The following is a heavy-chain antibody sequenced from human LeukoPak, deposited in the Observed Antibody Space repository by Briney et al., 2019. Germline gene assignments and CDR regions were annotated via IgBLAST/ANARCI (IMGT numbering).Heavy chain of an antibody. V-gene: IGHV4-61*02. CDR2: IYTSGST. J-gene: IGHJ5*02. Sequence: SQTLSLTCTVSGGSISSGSNYWSWIRQPAGKGLEWIRRIYTSGSTSYNLSLKSRVTIAVDTSKNQFSLKLSSVTAADTAVYYCARVSYNGFDPWGQGTLVTVSS. CDR3: ARVSYNGFDP. D-gene: IGHD5-18*01. CDR1: GGSISSGSNY.